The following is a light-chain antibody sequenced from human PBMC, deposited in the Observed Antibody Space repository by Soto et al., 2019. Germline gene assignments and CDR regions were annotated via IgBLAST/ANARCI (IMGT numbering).Light chain of an antibody. V-gene: IGLV2-8*01. Sequence: QSALTQPPSASGSPGQSVIISCTGTSSVVGGYNYVSWYQQHPGKAPKLMIYEVSKRPSGVPDRFSGSKSGNTASLTVSGLQAEDEADYYCSSYAGSNTYVFATGTKVTVL. CDR1: SSVVGGYNY. J-gene: IGLJ1*01. CDR2: EVS. CDR3: SSYAGSNTYV.